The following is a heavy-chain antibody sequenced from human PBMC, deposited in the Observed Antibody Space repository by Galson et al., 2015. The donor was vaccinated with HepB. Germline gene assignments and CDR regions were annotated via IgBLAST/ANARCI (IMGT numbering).Heavy chain of an antibody. V-gene: IGHV1-18*01. CDR2: ISAYNGNT. Sequence: SVKVSCKASGYTFTSYGISWVRQAPGQGLEWMGWISAYNGNTNYAQKLQGRVTMTTDTSTSTAYMELRSLRSDDTAVYYCARDRMAYYYDSSGSEYWGQGTLVTVSS. CDR1: GYTFTSYG. CDR3: ARDRMAYYYDSSGSEY. J-gene: IGHJ4*02. D-gene: IGHD3-22*01.